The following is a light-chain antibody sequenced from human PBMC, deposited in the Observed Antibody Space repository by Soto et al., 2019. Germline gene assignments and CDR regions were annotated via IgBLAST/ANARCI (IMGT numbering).Light chain of an antibody. CDR3: QQYDTSTRT. CDR2: GAS. V-gene: IGKV3-20*01. CDR1: QSVSSNY. Sequence: EIVLTQSPGTLSLSPGERATLSCRASQSVSSNYFAWYQQNRGQAPRLLIYGASSRATGIPTRFSGSGSGTDFTLTISRLEPEDFAVYYCQQYDTSTRTFGQGTKVEI. J-gene: IGKJ1*01.